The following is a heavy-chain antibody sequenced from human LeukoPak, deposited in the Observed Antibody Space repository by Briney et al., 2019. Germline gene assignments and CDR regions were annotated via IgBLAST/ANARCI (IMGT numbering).Heavy chain of an antibody. CDR2: ITNDGSST. CDR3: AKGKGSSWYLIDY. V-gene: IGHV3-74*01. D-gene: IGHD6-13*01. J-gene: IGHJ4*02. Sequence: GGSLRLSCAASGLTFSSHWMHWVRQAPGKGLVWVSRITNDGSSTTYADSVKGRFTISRDNAKNMLYLQVNSLRAEDTAVYYCAKGKGSSWYLIDYWGQGTLVTVSS. CDR1: GLTFSSHW.